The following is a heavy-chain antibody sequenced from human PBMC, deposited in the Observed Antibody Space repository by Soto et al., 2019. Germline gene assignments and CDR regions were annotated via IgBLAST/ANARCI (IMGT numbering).Heavy chain of an antibody. CDR1: GFSLSTSGVG. V-gene: IGHV2-5*02. Sequence: QITLKESGPALVKLTQTLTLTCTFSGFSLSTSGVGVGWIRQPPGKALEWLALICWDDDKLYSPSLKSRLAITQDTSKNQVVLTVTNVDPVDTATYYCLYRVKPPRGGYYLDSWGQGPLVTVS. CDR2: ICWDDDK. D-gene: IGHD1-26*01. CDR3: LYRVKPPRGGYYLDS. J-gene: IGHJ4*02.